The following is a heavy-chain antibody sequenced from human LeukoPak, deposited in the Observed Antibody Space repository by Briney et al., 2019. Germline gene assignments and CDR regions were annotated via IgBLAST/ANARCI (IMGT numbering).Heavy chain of an antibody. D-gene: IGHD3-22*01. CDR3: ATSYKYYDSSGYMY. CDR2: FDPEDGET. Sequence: ASVKVSCKVSGYTLTELSMHWVRQAPGKGLEWMGGFDPEDGETIYAQQFQGRVTMTEDTSTDTAYMELSSLRSEDTAVYYCATSYKYYDSSGYMYWGQGTLVTVSS. CDR1: GYTLTELS. J-gene: IGHJ4*02. V-gene: IGHV1-24*01.